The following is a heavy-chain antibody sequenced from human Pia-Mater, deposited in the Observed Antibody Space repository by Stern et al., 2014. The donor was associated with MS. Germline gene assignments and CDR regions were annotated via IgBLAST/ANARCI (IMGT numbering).Heavy chain of an antibody. CDR1: GFTFSSYG. Sequence: VQLVESGGDVVQPGRSLRLSCAASGFTFSSYGMPWVRQAPGKGLEWVALISYDGSNKHYVDSLRGRFTISRDNSKNTVYLQMNSLRPEDTAVYYCAKDRAYYDFWRGYYTDAFDIWGQGTRVTVSS. CDR3: AKDRAYYDFWRGYYTDAFDI. J-gene: IGHJ3*02. V-gene: IGHV3-30*18. D-gene: IGHD3-3*01. CDR2: ISYDGSNK.